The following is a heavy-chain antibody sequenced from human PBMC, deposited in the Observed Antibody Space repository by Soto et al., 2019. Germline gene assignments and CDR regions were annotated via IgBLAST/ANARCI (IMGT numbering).Heavy chain of an antibody. D-gene: IGHD4-17*01. Sequence: SVKVSCKASGGTFSSYAISWVRQAPGQGLEWMGGIIPIFGTANYAQKFQGRVTITADKSTSTAYMELSSLRSEDTAVYYCARETFAAGSSFDYYGMDPWGQGTLVTVSS. J-gene: IGHJ5*02. CDR3: ARETFAAGSSFDYYGMDP. V-gene: IGHV1-69*06. CDR1: GGTFSSYA. CDR2: IIPIFGTA.